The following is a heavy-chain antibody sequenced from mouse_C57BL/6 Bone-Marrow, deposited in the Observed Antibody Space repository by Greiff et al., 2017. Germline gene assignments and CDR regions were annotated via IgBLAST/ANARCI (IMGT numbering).Heavy chain of an antibody. CDR3: AREKTTVVATGAIDY. J-gene: IGHJ4*01. V-gene: IGHV5-16*01. Sequence: EVKVVESEGGLVQPGSSMKLSCTASGFTFSDYYMAWVRQVPETGLEWVANINYDGSSTYYLDSVKSRFIISRDNAKNILYLQMSSLKSEDTATYYCAREKTTVVATGAIDYWGQGTSVTVSS. CDR2: INYDGSST. D-gene: IGHD1-1*01. CDR1: GFTFSDYY.